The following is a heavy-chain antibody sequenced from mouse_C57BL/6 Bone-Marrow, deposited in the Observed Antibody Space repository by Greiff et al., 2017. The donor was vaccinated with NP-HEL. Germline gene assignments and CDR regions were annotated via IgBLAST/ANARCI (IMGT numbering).Heavy chain of an antibody. V-gene: IGHV7-3*01. Sequence: EVKLMESGGGLVQPGGSLSLSCAASGFTFTDYYMSWVRQPPGKALEWLGFIRNKANGYTTEYSASVKGRFTISRDNSQSILYLQMNALGAEDSATYYCASHSGDYWGQGTSVTVSS. J-gene: IGHJ4*01. CDR1: GFTFTDYY. CDR2: IRNKANGYTT. CDR3: ASHSGDY.